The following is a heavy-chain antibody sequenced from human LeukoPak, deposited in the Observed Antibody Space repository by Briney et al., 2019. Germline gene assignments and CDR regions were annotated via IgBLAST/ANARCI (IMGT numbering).Heavy chain of an antibody. J-gene: IGHJ4*02. V-gene: IGHV1-18*01. D-gene: IGHD1-26*01. CDR2: ISAYNGNT. CDR1: GYTFTSYG. Sequence: GASVKVSCKASGYTFTSYGISGVRQAPGQGLEWMGWISAYNGNTNYAQKLQGRVTMTTDTSTSTAYIELRTLRSDDTAVYYCASSPRGIVGAPQLDFDYWGQGTLVTVSS. CDR3: ASSPRGIVGAPQLDFDY.